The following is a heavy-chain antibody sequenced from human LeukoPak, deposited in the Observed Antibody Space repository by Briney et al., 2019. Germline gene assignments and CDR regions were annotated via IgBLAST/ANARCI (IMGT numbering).Heavy chain of an antibody. D-gene: IGHD3-16*01. Sequence: SETLSLTCTVSGGSISSYYWSWIRQPPGKGLEWIGYIYHSGSTNYNPSLKSRVTISVDTSKNQFSLKLSSVTAADTAVYYCARQGIMIAEFDYWGQGTLVTVSS. CDR3: ARQGIMIAEFDY. V-gene: IGHV4-59*08. CDR1: GGSISSYY. CDR2: IYHSGST. J-gene: IGHJ4*02.